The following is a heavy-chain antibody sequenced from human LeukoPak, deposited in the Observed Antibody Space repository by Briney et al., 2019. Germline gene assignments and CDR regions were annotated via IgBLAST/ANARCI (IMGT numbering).Heavy chain of an antibody. D-gene: IGHD3-22*01. CDR1: GGSISSSSYY. V-gene: IGHV4-39*01. CDR3: TCGYHSRGDY. Sequence: PSETLSLTCTVSGGSISSSSYYWGWIRQPPGKGLEWIGTIYYSGSTYYNPSLKSRVTISVDTSKNQFSLKLSSVTAADTAVYYCTCGYHSRGDYWGQGTLVTVSS. J-gene: IGHJ4*02. CDR2: IYYSGST.